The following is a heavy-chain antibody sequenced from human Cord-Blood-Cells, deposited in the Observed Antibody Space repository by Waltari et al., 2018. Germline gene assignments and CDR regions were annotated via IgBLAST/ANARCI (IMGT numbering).Heavy chain of an antibody. CDR1: GFTFSSYA. Sequence: QVQLVESGGGVVQPGRSLRLSCAASGFTFSSYAMHWVRQAPGKGLEWVAVISYDGSNKYYADSVKGRFTISRDNSKNTLYLQMNSLRAEDTAVYYCAREGELTGHGYDYWGQGTLVTVSS. CDR3: AREGELTGHGYDY. J-gene: IGHJ4*02. V-gene: IGHV3-30-3*01. D-gene: IGHD7-27*01. CDR2: ISYDGSNK.